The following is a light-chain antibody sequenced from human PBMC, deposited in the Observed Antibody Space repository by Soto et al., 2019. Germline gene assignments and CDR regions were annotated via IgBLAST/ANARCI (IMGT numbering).Light chain of an antibody. V-gene: IGKV4-1*01. CDR2: WAS. CDR3: QQNYRTPRT. CDR1: QTVLDSSNNRDY. Sequence: DIVMTQSPDSLAVSLGERATINCKSSQTVLDSSNNRDYLTWYQQKPGQPPKLLIYWASTREIGVPERFSGSGSGTDFTLTISRLQAEDVAVYYCQQNYRTPRTFGHGTRVEIK. J-gene: IGKJ1*01.